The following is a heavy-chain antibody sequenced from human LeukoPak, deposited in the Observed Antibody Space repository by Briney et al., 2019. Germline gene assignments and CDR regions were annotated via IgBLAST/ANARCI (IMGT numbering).Heavy chain of an antibody. J-gene: IGHJ4*02. CDR1: GGPFSGYY. D-gene: IGHD2-2*01. CDR2: MNHSGSS. V-gene: IGHV4-34*01. CDR3: AGAPSGLVEPPTRGDYFDY. Sequence: SETLSLTCAVYGGPFSGYYWSWIRQSPGKGLEWIGEMNHSGSSNHNPSLKSRVTISVDTSKNQFSLKLRSVTAADTAVYYCAGAPSGLVEPPTRGDYFDYWGQGTLVTVSS.